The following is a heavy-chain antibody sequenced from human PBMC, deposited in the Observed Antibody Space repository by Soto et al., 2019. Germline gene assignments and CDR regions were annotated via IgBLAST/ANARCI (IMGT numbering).Heavy chain of an antibody. CDR2: INPNSGGT. V-gene: IGHV1-2*02. CDR1: GYTFTGCY. CDR3: AREHGSSWYYYFDY. D-gene: IGHD6-13*01. J-gene: IGHJ4*02. Sequence: ASVKVSCKASGYTFTGCYMHWVRQAPGQVLEWMGWINPNSGGTNYAQKFQGRVTMTRDTSISTAYMELSRLRSDDTAVYYCAREHGSSWYYYFDYWGQGTLVTVSS.